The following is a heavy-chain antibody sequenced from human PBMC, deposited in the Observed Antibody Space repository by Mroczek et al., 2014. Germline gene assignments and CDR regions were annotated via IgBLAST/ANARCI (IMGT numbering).Heavy chain of an antibody. Sequence: QVQLQESGAGLLKPSETLSLTCAVYGGSFSGYYWSWIRQPPGKGLEWIGEINHSGSTNYNPSLKSRVTISVDTSKNQFSLKLSSVTAADTAVYYCARGSSSSSGYYYYYYGMDVWGQGTTVTVSS. D-gene: IGHD6-6*01. CDR1: GGSFSGYY. CDR3: ARGSSSSSGYYYYYYGMDV. V-gene: IGHV4-34*01. J-gene: IGHJ6*02. CDR2: INHSGST.